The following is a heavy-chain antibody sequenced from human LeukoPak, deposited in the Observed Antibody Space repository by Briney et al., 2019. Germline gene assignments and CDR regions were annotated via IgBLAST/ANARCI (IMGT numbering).Heavy chain of an antibody. D-gene: IGHD3-22*01. CDR2: IWYDGSNK. Sequence: PGRSLRLSCAASGFTFSSYGMHWVRQAPGKGLEWVAVIWYDGSNKYYADHVKGRFNISRDKSKNTLYLQMNSLRAEDTAVYYCARGLGLGYYDSSGYSDFDYWGQGTLVTVSS. CDR1: GFTFSSYG. J-gene: IGHJ4*02. CDR3: ARGLGLGYYDSSGYSDFDY. V-gene: IGHV3-33*01.